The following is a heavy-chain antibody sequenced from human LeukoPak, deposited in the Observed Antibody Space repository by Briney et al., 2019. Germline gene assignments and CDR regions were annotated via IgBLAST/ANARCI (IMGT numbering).Heavy chain of an antibody. D-gene: IGHD1-26*01. V-gene: IGHV1-2*02. CDR2: INPNSGGT. CDR3: ARVPQWDLLLPFDS. J-gene: IGHJ4*02. CDR1: GYTFTGYY. Sequence: GASVKVSCKASGYTFTGYYMHWVRQAPGQGLEWMGWINPNSGGTNYAQKFQGRVTMTRDTSISTAYMELSRLRSDDTAVYYCARVPQWDLLLPFDSWGQGTLVSVSS.